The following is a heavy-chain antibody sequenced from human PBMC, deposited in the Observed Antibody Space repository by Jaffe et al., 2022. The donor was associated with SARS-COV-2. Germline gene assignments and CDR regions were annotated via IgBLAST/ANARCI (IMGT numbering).Heavy chain of an antibody. J-gene: IGHJ5*02. Sequence: QVQLQQSGPGLVKPSQTLSLTCAISGDSVSSNSAAWNWIRQSPSRGLEWLGRTYYRSKWYNDYAVSVKSRITINPDTSKNQFSLQLNSVTPEDTAVYYCARDVEGDPADYYDSSGYLGGWFDPWGQGTLVTVSS. V-gene: IGHV6-1*01. CDR2: TYYRSKWYN. CDR3: ARDVEGDPADYYDSSGYLGGWFDP. D-gene: IGHD3-22*01. CDR1: GDSVSSNSAA.